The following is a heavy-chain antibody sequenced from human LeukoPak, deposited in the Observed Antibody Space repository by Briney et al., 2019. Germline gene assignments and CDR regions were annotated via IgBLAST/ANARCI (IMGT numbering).Heavy chain of an antibody. J-gene: IGHJ3*02. CDR2: IYYSGST. Sequence: SETLSLTCTVSGGSISSSSYYWGWIRQPPGKGLEWIGYIYYSGSTNYNPSLKSRVTISVDTSKNQFSLKLSSVTAADTAVYYCASRAMIVEDAFDIWGQGTMVTVSS. V-gene: IGHV4-61*05. D-gene: IGHD3-22*01. CDR1: GGSISSSSYY. CDR3: ASRAMIVEDAFDI.